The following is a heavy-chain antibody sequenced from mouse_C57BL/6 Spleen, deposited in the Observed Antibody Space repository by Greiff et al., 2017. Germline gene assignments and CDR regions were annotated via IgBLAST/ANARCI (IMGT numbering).Heavy chain of an antibody. CDR1: GYTFTSYW. J-gene: IGHJ2*01. CDR3: ARVNRVSFDY. Sequence: QVQLQQPGAELVRPGSSVKLSCKASGYTFTSYWMHWVKQRPIQGLEWIGNIDPSDSETNYNQKFKDKATLTVDKSSSTAYMQLSSLASEDSAGYCCARVNRVSFDYWGQGTTLTVSS. CDR2: IDPSDSET. V-gene: IGHV1-52*01.